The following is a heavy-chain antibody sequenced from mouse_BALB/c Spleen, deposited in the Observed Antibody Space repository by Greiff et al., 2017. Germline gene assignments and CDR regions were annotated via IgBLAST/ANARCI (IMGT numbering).Heavy chain of an antibody. CDR1: GFTFSSYA. CDR3: ARPATGAMDY. CDR2: ISSGGSYT. V-gene: IGHV5-9-4*01. D-gene: IGHD1-2*01. J-gene: IGHJ4*01. Sequence: EVMLVESGGGLVKPGGSLKLSCAASGFTFSSYAMSWVRQSPEKRLEWVAEISSGGSYTYYPDTVTGRFTISRDNAKNTLYLEMSSLRSEDTAMYYCARPATGAMDYWGQGTSVTVS.